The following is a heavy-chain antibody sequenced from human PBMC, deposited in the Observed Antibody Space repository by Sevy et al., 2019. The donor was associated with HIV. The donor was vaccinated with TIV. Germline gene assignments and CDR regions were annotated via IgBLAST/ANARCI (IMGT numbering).Heavy chain of an antibody. CDR3: AKVYGSGTPPYYYYYYIDV. J-gene: IGHJ6*03. CDR1: GFTFTSYA. D-gene: IGHD3-10*01. Sequence: GGSLRVSCAASGFTFTSYAMSWVRQAPGKGLEWVSSIDGSAINTYYADSVKGRFTISRDNSKNTLYLQMSSLRAEDTAVYYCAKVYGSGTPPYYYYYYIDVRGKGTTVTVSS. V-gene: IGHV3-23*01. CDR2: IDGSAINT.